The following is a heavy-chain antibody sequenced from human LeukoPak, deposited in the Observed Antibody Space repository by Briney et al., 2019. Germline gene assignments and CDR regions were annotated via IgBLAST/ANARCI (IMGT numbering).Heavy chain of an antibody. J-gene: IGHJ4*02. D-gene: IGHD3-16*01. CDR3: ARGGPPGGFDY. V-gene: IGHV3-74*01. CDR2: INNDGSRT. Sequence: GGSLRLSCAASGFTLSNSWMFWVRQAPGKGLVWVSDINNDGSRTSYADSVKGRFTISRDGAKNTLFLQMNSLRAEDTAVYYCARGGPPGGFDYWGQGTLVTVSS. CDR1: GFTLSNSW.